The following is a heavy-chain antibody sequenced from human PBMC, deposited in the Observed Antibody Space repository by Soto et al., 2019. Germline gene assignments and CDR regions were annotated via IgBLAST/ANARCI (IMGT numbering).Heavy chain of an antibody. CDR1: GYTFTSYG. CDR3: ARYCSGGSCVSNSAFDI. Sequence: GASVKVSCKASGYTFTSYGITWVRQAPGQGLEYMGWISAYNGNTNYAQKLQGRVTMTADTSTNTAYMELRSLRSDDTAVYYCARYCSGGSCVSNSAFDIWGQGTMVTVAS. CDR2: ISAYNGNT. D-gene: IGHD2-15*01. J-gene: IGHJ3*02. V-gene: IGHV1-18*01.